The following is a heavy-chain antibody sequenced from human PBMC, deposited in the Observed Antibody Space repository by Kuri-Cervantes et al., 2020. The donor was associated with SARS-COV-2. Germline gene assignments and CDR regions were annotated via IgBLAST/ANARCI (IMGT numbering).Heavy chain of an antibody. Sequence: GSLRLSCTVSGDSISSYYWSWIRQPAGKGLEWIGRIYISGSTNYNPSLESRVTMSIDTSRNQFSLRLSSVTAADMAVYYCAGGYTGWISNWGQGTLVTVSS. CDR3: AGGYTGWISN. CDR2: IYISGST. D-gene: IGHD2-2*03. CDR1: GDSISSYY. V-gene: IGHV4-4*07. J-gene: IGHJ4*02.